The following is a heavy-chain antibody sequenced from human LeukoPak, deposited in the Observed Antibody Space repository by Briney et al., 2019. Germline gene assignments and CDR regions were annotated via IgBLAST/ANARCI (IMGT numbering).Heavy chain of an antibody. CDR2: IYPDDSDT. Sequence: PGDSLKISCKGSGYKFTSYWIAWVRQMPGKGLEWMVMIYPDDSDTRYSPSFQGHVTTSADKSVSTAYLQWSSLKDSDSAMYYCARHIGLTTRYLEYWGQGTPVTVSP. J-gene: IGHJ4*02. CDR3: ARHIGLTTRYLEY. V-gene: IGHV5-51*01. D-gene: IGHD4/OR15-4a*01. CDR1: GYKFTSYW.